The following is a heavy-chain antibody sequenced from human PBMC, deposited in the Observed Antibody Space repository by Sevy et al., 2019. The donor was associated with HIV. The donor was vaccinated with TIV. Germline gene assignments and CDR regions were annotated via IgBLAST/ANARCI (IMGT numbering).Heavy chain of an antibody. Sequence: GGSLRLSCAASGFTISIYAMSWVRQAPGKGLEWVSGISGSYNSTYYADSVKGRFTISRDNSKNTLYLQMNSLRAEDTAVYYCAKDLYYDTSLFDYWGQGTLVTVSS. J-gene: IGHJ4*02. D-gene: IGHD3-22*01. CDR3: AKDLYYDTSLFDY. V-gene: IGHV3-23*01. CDR2: ISGSYNST. CDR1: GFTISIYA.